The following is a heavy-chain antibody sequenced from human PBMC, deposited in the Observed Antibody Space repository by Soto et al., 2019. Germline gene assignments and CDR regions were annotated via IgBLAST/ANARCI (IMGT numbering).Heavy chain of an antibody. D-gene: IGHD3-10*01. CDR1: GGSVSSGSYY. Sequence: QVQLQESGPGLVKPSETLSLTCTVSGGSVSSGSYYWSWIRQPPGKGLEWIGYIYYSGSTNYNPSLKSRVTISVDTSKNQFSLKLSSVTAADTAVYYCAREVAFRGVITNHENWFDPWGQGTLVTVSS. J-gene: IGHJ5*02. V-gene: IGHV4-61*01. CDR3: AREVAFRGVITNHENWFDP. CDR2: IYYSGST.